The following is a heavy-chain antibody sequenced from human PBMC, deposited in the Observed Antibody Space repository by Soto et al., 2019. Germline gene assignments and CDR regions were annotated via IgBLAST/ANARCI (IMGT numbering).Heavy chain of an antibody. CDR3: AKGGQHSSGWYEFLSEPTLGCCWYFDL. CDR1: GFTFSSYA. CDR2: ISGSGGST. Sequence: EVQLLESGGGLVQPGGSLRLSCAASGFTFSSYAMSWVRQAPGKGLEWVSAISGSGGSTYYADSVKGRFTISRDNSKNTLYLQMNSLRAEDTAVYYCAKGGQHSSGWYEFLSEPTLGCCWYFDLWGRGTLVTVSS. J-gene: IGHJ2*01. V-gene: IGHV3-23*01. D-gene: IGHD6-19*01.